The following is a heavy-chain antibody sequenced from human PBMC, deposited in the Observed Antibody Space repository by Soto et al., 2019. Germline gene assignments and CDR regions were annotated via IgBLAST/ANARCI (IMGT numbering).Heavy chain of an antibody. J-gene: IGHJ6*02. CDR2: IDPSDSYT. V-gene: IGHV5-10-1*01. CDR3: ASNDRNYYGMDV. Sequence: GESLKISCKGSGYSFTGYWISWVRQMPGKGLEWMGRIDPSDSYTNYSPSFQGHVTISADKSISTAYLQWSSLKASDTAMYYCASNDRNYYGMDVWGQGTTVTVSS. D-gene: IGHD1-1*01. CDR1: GYSFTGYW.